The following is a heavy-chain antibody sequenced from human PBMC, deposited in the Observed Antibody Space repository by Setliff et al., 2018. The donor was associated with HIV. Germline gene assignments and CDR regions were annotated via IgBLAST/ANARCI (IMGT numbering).Heavy chain of an antibody. CDR3: ARHRPWEVDVFDI. J-gene: IGHJ3*02. CDR1: GGSMRNYY. CDR2: ISYNGIT. Sequence: SETLSLTCSVSGGSMRNYYWSWIRQPPRKGLEWVGYISYNGITTYNPSLKSRVTISVDTSKNQFSLKLTSVTAADTAEYYCARHRPWEVDVFDIWGQGTMVTVSS. V-gene: IGHV4-59*08. D-gene: IGHD1-26*01.